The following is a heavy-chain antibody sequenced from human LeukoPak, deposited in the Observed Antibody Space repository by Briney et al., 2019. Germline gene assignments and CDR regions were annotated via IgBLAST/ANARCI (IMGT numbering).Heavy chain of an antibody. CDR3: ARSRYSTSSGGFDY. CDR2: INSDGSNI. J-gene: IGHJ4*02. V-gene: IGHV3-74*01. Sequence: GGSLRLSCAASGFTFRDFWMHWVRQAPGKGLVWVSRINSDGSNITYADSVKGRFTISRDNAKNTLYLQMNSLRGEDTAVYYCARSRYSTSSGGFDYWGQGILVTVSS. CDR1: GFTFRDFW. D-gene: IGHD6-6*01.